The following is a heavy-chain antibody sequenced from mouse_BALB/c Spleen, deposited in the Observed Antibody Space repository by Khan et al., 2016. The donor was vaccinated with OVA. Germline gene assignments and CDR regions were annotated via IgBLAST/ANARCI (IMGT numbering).Heavy chain of an antibody. CDR1: GFTFSSYA. CDR3: TRLVDY. CDR2: IISGGST. V-gene: IGHV5-6-5*01. Sequence: EVELVESGGGLVKPGGSLKLSCAASGFTFSSYAVSWIRQTPAKRLEWVASIISGGSTYYSDRVKGRFTISIDDARNILYLQMSSLRSEDTAMYYCTRLVDYWGQGTLVTVSS. J-gene: IGHJ4*01.